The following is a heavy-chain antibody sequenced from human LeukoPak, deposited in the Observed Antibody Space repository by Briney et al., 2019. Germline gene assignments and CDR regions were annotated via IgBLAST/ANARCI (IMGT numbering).Heavy chain of an antibody. CDR2: INPSGGST. CDR1: GYTFTSYY. D-gene: IGHD2-2*02. CDR3: ARDARYIVVVPAAIKGAWFNP. Sequence: ASVKVSCKASGYTFTSYYMHWVRQAPGQGLEWMGIINPSGGSTSYAQKFQGRVTMTRDMSTSTVYMKLSSLRSEDTAVYYCARDARYIVVVPAAIKGAWFNPWGQGTLVTVSS. J-gene: IGHJ5*02. V-gene: IGHV1-46*01.